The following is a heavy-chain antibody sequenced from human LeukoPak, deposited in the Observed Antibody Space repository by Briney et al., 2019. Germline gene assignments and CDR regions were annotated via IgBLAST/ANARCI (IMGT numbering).Heavy chain of an antibody. CDR1: GFTFSSYA. J-gene: IGHJ4*02. D-gene: IGHD5-18*01. Sequence: GGSLRLSCAASGFTFSSYAMHWVRQAPGKGLEWVAVISYDGSNKYYADSVKGRFTISRDNSKNTLYLQMNSLRAEDTAVYYCAGDSGYSFDYWGQGTLVTVSS. CDR2: ISYDGSNK. CDR3: AGDSGYSFDY. V-gene: IGHV3-30*04.